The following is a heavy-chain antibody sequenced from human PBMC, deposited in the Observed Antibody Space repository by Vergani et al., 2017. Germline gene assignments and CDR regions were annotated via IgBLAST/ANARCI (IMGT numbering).Heavy chain of an antibody. J-gene: IGHJ4*02. V-gene: IGHV3-33*08. D-gene: IGHD2-15*01. CDR1: GFTFSSYA. CDR2: IWYDGSNK. CDR3: ASGLGYCSGGSCSDFDY. Sequence: QVQLVESGGGVVQPGRSLRLSCAASGFTFSSYAMHWVRQAPGKGLEWVAVIWYDGSNKYYADSVKGRFTISRDNSKNTLYLQMNSLRAEDTAVYYCASGLGYCSGGSCSDFDYWGQGTLVTVSS.